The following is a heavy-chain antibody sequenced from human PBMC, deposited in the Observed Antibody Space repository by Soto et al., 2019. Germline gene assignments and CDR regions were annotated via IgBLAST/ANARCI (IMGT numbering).Heavy chain of an antibody. CDR3: IRGGSPYYYDY. CDR2: ILSKAGNYAT. Sequence: VQLVESGGGLVQPGGSLKLSCAASGFIFSGSAVHWVRQASGKGLEWVGRILSKAGNYATAYPASMKGRFTISRDDSENTAFLQMNSLKTEDTAVYYCIRGGSPYYYDYWGQGTLVAVFS. J-gene: IGHJ4*02. V-gene: IGHV3-73*01. CDR1: GFIFSGSA.